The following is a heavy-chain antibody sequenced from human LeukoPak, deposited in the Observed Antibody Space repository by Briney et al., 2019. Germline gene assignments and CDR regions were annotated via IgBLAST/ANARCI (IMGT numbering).Heavy chain of an antibody. J-gene: IGHJ4*02. Sequence: VKVSCKASGYTFTSYDINWVRQAAGQGLEWMGWMNPNSGNTGYAQKFQGRVTMTRNTPINTAYMELSSLRSADTAVYYCARAPFAYAIQYSYGLGVDYWGQGTLVNVPS. CDR3: ARAPFAYAIQYSYGLGVDY. D-gene: IGHD5-18*01. CDR1: GYTFTSYD. CDR2: MNPNSGNT. V-gene: IGHV1-8*01.